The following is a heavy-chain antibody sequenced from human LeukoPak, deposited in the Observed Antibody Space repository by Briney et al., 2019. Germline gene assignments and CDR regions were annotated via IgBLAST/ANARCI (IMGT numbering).Heavy chain of an antibody. CDR1: GFTFSSYW. D-gene: IGHD3-3*01. CDR2: IKQDGSEK. CDR3: AREGPYYDFWSGDYERYYYYYMDV. J-gene: IGHJ6*03. Sequence: QAGGSLRLSCAASGFTFSSYWMSWVREAPGKGLEWVANIKQDGSEKYYVDSVKGRFTISRDNAKDSLYLQMNSLRAEDTAVYYCAREGPYYDFWSGDYERYYYYYMDVWGKGPTVTVSS. V-gene: IGHV3-7*01.